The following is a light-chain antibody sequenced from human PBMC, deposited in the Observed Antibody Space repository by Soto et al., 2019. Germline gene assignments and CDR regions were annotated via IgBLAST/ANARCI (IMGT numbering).Light chain of an antibody. Sequence: DIQLTQSPSSLSASVGDRVSITCRASQNVGNHFNWYRQKPGQPPKLLVSSASILPSGVPSGFRASGSGTDVTLTISSLQAEDVATYFGNQTFLTAPTFGQATRVEIK. CDR3: NQTFLTAPT. CDR1: QNVGNH. V-gene: IGKV1-39*01. J-gene: IGKJ1*01. CDR2: SAS.